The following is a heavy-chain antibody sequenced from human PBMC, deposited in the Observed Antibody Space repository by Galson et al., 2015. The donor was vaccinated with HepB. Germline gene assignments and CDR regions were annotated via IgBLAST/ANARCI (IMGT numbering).Heavy chain of an antibody. J-gene: IGHJ5*02. CDR1: GYSFTSYW. CDR2: IYPGDSDT. D-gene: IGHD3-3*01. V-gene: IGHV5-51*01. CDR3: AIRAMNYDFWSGYSNWFDP. Sequence: QSGAEVTKPGESLKISCKGSGYSFTSYWIGWVRQMPGKGLEWMGIIYPGDSDTRYSPSFQGQVTISADKSISTAYLQWSSLKASDTAMYYCAIRAMNYDFWSGYSNWFDPWGQGTLVTVSS.